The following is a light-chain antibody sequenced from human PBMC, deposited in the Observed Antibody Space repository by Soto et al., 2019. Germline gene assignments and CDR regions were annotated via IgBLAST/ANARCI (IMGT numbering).Light chain of an antibody. Sequence: ERVLTQSPGTLSLSPGERATLSCRASQSVSSDYLAWYQQKPGQPPRLLIYGASSRATGVPERFSGSGSGTDFTLTIRSLEPEDVAVYYCQQHRSSFGGGTKVEIK. CDR2: GAS. J-gene: IGKJ4*01. V-gene: IGKV3-20*01. CDR3: QQHRSS. CDR1: QSVSSDY.